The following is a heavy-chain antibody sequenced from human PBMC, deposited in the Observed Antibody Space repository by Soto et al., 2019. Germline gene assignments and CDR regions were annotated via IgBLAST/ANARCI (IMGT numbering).Heavy chain of an antibody. CDR3: ARDTHGSGSYYESLVDY. Sequence: QVQLVQSGAEVKKPGASVKVSCKASGYTFTSYYMHWVRQAPGQGLEWMGIINPSGGSTSYAQKFQGRVTMTRDTSTSTVYMELSSLRSEDTAVYYCARDTHGSGSYYESLVDYWGQGTLVTVSS. CDR1: GYTFTSYY. J-gene: IGHJ4*02. CDR2: INPSGGST. D-gene: IGHD3-10*01. V-gene: IGHV1-46*01.